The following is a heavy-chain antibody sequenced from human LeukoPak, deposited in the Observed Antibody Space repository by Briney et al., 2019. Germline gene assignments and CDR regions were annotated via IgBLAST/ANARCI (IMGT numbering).Heavy chain of an antibody. V-gene: IGHV1-18*01. J-gene: IGHJ4*02. CDR1: DYTFTNYG. CDR2: ISAYNGNT. Sequence: GASVKVSCKASDYTFTNYGITWVRQAPGQGLEWMGWISAYNGNTNYAQILQGRVTMTTDTSTSTAYMELRSLRSDDTVVYYCARSYYYASGSYNDYWGQGTLVTVYS. CDR3: ARSYYYASGSYNDY. D-gene: IGHD3-10*01.